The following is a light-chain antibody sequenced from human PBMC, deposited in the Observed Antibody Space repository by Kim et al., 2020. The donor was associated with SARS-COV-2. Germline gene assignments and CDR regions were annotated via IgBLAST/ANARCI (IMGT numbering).Light chain of an antibody. V-gene: IGKV1-27*01. J-gene: IGKJ1*01. CDR1: QGSSHS. CDR3: QKYDSAPWT. CDR2: GAS. Sequence: AAVGDRVTIKCRGRQGSSHSLAWYRQKPGRVPMLRIYGASTLQSGVPSRFSGSGCGTDFTLTISSLQPEDAATYYCQKYDSAPWTFGQGTKVDIK.